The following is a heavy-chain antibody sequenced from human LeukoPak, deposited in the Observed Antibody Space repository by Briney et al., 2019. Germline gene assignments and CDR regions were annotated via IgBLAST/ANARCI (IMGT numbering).Heavy chain of an antibody. CDR1: GFTFSNAW. D-gene: IGHD6-13*01. V-gene: IGHV3-15*01. J-gene: IGHJ6*02. CDR2: IKSKTDGGTT. CDR3: TTGYSSSWYRPYGMDV. Sequence: PGGSLRLSCAASGFTFSNAWMSWVRQAPGKGLEWVGRIKSKTDGGTTDYAAPVKGRFTISRDDSKNTLYLQMNSLKTEDTAVYYCTTGYSSSWYRPYGMDVWGQGTTVTVSS.